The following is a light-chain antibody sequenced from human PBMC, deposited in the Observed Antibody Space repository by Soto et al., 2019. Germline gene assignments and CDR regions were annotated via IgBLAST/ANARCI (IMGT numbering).Light chain of an antibody. J-gene: IGKJ3*01. CDR2: GAS. Sequence: EVVLTQCPVTVSLSPGERATLSCRASQSVSSPYLAWYQQKPGQPPRLLIYGASSRATDIPDRFIGSGSGTEFTLTIARLAPEDFAMYYCQQYGSSPFTFGPGTKVDI. V-gene: IGKV3-20*01. CDR1: QSVSSPY. CDR3: QQYGSSPFT.